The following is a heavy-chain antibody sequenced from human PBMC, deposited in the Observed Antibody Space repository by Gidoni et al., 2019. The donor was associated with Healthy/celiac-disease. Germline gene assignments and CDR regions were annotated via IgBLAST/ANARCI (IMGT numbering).Heavy chain of an antibody. CDR2: IWYDGSNK. CDR3: ARGVVVVAATIPHFDY. Sequence: QVQLVESGGGVVQPGRSLRLSCAASGFPFSTSGMHWVRPAPGKGLEWVAVIWYDGSNKYYADSVKGRFTISRDNSKNTLYLQMNSLRAEDTAVYYCARGVVVVAATIPHFDYWGQGTLVTVSS. CDR1: GFPFSTSG. V-gene: IGHV3-33*01. J-gene: IGHJ4*02. D-gene: IGHD2-15*01.